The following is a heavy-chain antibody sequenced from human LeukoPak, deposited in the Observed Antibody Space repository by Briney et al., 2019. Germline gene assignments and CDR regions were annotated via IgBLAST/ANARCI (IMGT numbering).Heavy chain of an antibody. D-gene: IGHD3-22*01. J-gene: IGHJ5*02. CDR3: ARDFLHDPTMIVVVRGWGFDP. CDR2: IYYSGST. CDR1: GGSISSSSYY. Sequence: PSETLSLTCTVSGGSISSSSYYWGWIRQPPGKGLEWIGSIYYSGSTYYNPSLKSRVTISVDTSKNQFSLKLSSVTAADTAVYYCARDFLHDPTMIVVVRGWGFDPWGQGTLVTVSS. V-gene: IGHV4-39*07.